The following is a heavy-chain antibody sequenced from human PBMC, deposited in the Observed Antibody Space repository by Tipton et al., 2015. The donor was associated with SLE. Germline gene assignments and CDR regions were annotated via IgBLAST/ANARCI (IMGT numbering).Heavy chain of an antibody. Sequence: TLSLTCIVSGGSISSNYWSWIRQPPGKGLEWIGYFLYSGSTNYNPSLKSRVTISVDTSKNQFSLKLSPVTAADTAVYYCARRPYVSSGYFFDYWGQGTLVTVSS. CDR1: GGSISSNY. J-gene: IGHJ4*02. D-gene: IGHD3-22*01. CDR2: FLYSGST. V-gene: IGHV4-59*12. CDR3: ARRPYVSSGYFFDY.